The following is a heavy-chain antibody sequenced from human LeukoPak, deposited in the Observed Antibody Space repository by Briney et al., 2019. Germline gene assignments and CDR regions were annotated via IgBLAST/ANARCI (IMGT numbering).Heavy chain of an antibody. CDR3: ARHGSGMFDY. J-gene: IGHJ4*02. CDR2: ITRSSDDT. Sequence: PGGSLRLSCAASGFTFSDYYMSWVRQAPGKGLEWVSYITRSSDDTNYADSVKGRFTISRDNAKNSLSRQMNSLRAEDTALYYCARHGSGMFDYWGQGTLVTVSS. V-gene: IGHV3-11*06. D-gene: IGHD3-10*01. CDR1: GFTFSDYY.